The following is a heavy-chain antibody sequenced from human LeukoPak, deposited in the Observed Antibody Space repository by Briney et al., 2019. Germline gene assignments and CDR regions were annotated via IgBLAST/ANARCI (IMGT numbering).Heavy chain of an antibody. Sequence: PSETLSLTCTVSGGSISSGGYYWSWIRQHPGKGLEWIGYIYYSGSTYYNPSLKSRVTISVDTSKNQFSLKLSSVTAADTAVYHCARSLRAVAGTKDYYYYMDVWGKGTTVTVSS. CDR2: IYYSGST. CDR1: GGSISSGGYY. CDR3: ARSLRAVAGTKDYYYYMDV. D-gene: IGHD6-19*01. V-gene: IGHV4-31*03. J-gene: IGHJ6*03.